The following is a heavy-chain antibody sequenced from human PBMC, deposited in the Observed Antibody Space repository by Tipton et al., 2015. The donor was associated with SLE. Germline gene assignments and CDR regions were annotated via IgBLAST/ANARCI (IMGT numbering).Heavy chain of an antibody. J-gene: IGHJ4*02. V-gene: IGHV4-59*01. CDR1: GGSISSYY. CDR3: ARGGEVVYALTTVTQGYFDY. CDR2: IYYSGST. D-gene: IGHD4-17*01. Sequence: TLSFTCTVSGGSISSYYWSWIRQAPGKGLEWIGYIYYSGSTNYNPSLKSRVTISVDTSKNQFSLKLSSVTAADTAVYYCARGGEVVYALTTVTQGYFDYWGQGTLVTVSS.